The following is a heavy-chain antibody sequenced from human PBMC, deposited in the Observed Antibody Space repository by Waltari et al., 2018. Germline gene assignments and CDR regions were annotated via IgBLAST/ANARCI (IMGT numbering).Heavy chain of an antibody. Sequence: QVQLVESGGGVVQPGRSLRLSCSASGFRFATAGMHWIRQAQGKGLEWVAFMWYDESKKYYADAVKGRFTISRDTSKNTLYLQMDSLRAEDTAVYYCARDPAGDCYYCLDYWGQGTLVTVSS. CDR2: MWYDESKK. J-gene: IGHJ4*02. CDR1: GFRFATAG. D-gene: IGHD2-21*01. CDR3: ARDPAGDCYYCLDY. V-gene: IGHV3-33*01.